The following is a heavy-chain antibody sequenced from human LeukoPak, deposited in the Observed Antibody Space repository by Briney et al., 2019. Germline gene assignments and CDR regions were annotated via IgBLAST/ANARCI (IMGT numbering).Heavy chain of an antibody. J-gene: IGHJ4*02. V-gene: IGHV4-59*01. CDR3: ARGGIAVAGTFDY. D-gene: IGHD6-19*01. CDR2: TYYSGST. Sequence: SETLSLTCTVSGGSISSYYWNWIRQSPGKGLEWIGYTYYSGSTNYNPSLKSRVTISVDTSKNQFSLKLSSVTAADTAVYYCARGGIAVAGTFDYWGQGTLVTVSS. CDR1: GGSISSYY.